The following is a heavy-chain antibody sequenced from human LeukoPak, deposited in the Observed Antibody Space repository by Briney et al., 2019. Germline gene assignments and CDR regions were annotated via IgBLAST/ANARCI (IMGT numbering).Heavy chain of an antibody. D-gene: IGHD6-19*01. Sequence: SETLSLTCTVSGGSVSSGSYYWSWIRQPPGKGLEWIGYIYYSGSTNYNPSLKSRVTISVDTSKNQFSLKLSSVTAADTAVYFCAGEPAVAGTGGVDYWGQGTLVTVSS. CDR2: IYYSGST. V-gene: IGHV4-61*01. J-gene: IGHJ4*02. CDR1: GGSVSSGSYY. CDR3: AGEPAVAGTGGVDY.